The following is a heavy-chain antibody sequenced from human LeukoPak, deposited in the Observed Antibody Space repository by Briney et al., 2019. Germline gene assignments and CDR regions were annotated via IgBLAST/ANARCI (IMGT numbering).Heavy chain of an antibody. CDR1: GFTFDDYA. D-gene: IGHD2-8*02. V-gene: IGHV3-9*01. J-gene: IGHJ4*02. CDR2: ISWNSGSI. CDR3: ATYRQVLLPFES. Sequence: GRSLRLSCAASGFTFDDYAMHWVRQAPGKGLEWVSGISWNSGSIGYADSVKGRFTISRDNAKNSLYLQMNSLRAEDTAIYYCATYRQVLLPFESWGQGTLVTVSS.